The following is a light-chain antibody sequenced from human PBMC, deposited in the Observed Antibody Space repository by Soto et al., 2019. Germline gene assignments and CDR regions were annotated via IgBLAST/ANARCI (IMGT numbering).Light chain of an antibody. J-gene: IGKJ1*01. V-gene: IGKV1-5*03. CDR1: QSISSW. CDR2: DVS. Sequence: DIQMTQSPPTLSASVGDRVTITCRASQSISSWLAWYQQKPGKAPNLLIHDVSALASGVPSRFSGSGSGTEFTLTISSLQPDDFATYYCQQNNAYPWTFGQGTKVDI. CDR3: QQNNAYPWT.